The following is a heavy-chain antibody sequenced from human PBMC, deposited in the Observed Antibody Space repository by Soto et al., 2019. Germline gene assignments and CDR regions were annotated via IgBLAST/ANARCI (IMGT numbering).Heavy chain of an antibody. CDR1: GGTFSSYA. J-gene: IGHJ4*02. CDR2: IIAIFGTA. Sequence: QVQLVQSGAEVKKPGSSVKVSCKASGGTFSSYAISWVRQAPGQGLECMGGIIAIFGTANYAQKFQGRVTINADESTSTAYMELSRLRSEDTAVYYCARDPGLIRRRLGYYSGGSCYPFDYWGQGTLVTVSS. D-gene: IGHD2-15*01. CDR3: ARDPGLIRRRLGYYSGGSCYPFDY. V-gene: IGHV1-69*01.